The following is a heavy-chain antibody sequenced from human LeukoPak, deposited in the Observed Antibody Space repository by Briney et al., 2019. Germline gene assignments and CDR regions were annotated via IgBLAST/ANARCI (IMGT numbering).Heavy chain of an antibody. V-gene: IGHV3-21*01. CDR3: AREGLSRYYYYYMDV. J-gene: IGHJ6*03. CDR1: GFTFSSYS. Sequence: GGSLRLSCAASGFTFSSYSMNWVRQAPGKGLEWVSSISSSSSYIYYADSVKGRFTISRDNAKNSLYLQMNSLRAEDTAVYYCAREGLSRYYYYYMDVWGKGTTVTVSS. CDR2: ISSSSSYI.